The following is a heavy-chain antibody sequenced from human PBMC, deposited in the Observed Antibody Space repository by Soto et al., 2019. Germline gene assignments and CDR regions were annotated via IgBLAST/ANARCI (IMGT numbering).Heavy chain of an antibody. V-gene: IGHV3-23*01. CDR2: ISGSNNNT. CDR1: GFTFSTYA. D-gene: IGHD3-22*01. Sequence: GGSLRLSCATSGFTFSTYAMTWVRQAPGKGLDWVSVISGSNNNTWYADSVKGRFTISRDNSKNTLYLQMSSLRAEDTAVYYCARDYFEDFWGQGTLVTVPQ. CDR3: ARDYFEDF. J-gene: IGHJ4*02.